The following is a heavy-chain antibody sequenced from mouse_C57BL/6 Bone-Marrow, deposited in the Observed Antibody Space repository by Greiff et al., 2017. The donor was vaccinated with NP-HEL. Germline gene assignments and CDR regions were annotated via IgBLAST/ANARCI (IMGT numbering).Heavy chain of an antibody. CDR3: ARRITTPFDY. J-gene: IGHJ2*01. V-gene: IGHV1-64*01. CDR1: GYTFTSYW. CDR2: IHPNSGST. Sequence: QVQLKESGAELVKPGASVKLSCKASGYTFTSYWMHWVKQRPGQGLEWIGMIHPNSGSTNYNEKFKSKATLTVDKSSSTAYMQLSSLTSEDSAVYYCARRITTPFDYWGQGTTLTVSS. D-gene: IGHD1-1*01.